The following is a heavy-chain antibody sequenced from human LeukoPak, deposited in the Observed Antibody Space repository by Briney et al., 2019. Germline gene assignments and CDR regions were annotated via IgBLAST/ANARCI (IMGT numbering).Heavy chain of an antibody. CDR3: ARVPLSNPGYQYFQH. CDR2: INSDGSST. CDR1: GFTFSSYW. Sequence: PGGSLRLSCAASGFTFSSYWMHWVRQAPGKGLVWVSRINSDGSSTSYVDSVKGRFTISRDNAKNTLYLQMNSLRAEDTAVYYCARVPLSNPGYQYFQHWGQGTLVTVSS. V-gene: IGHV3-74*01. D-gene: IGHD5-12*01. J-gene: IGHJ1*01.